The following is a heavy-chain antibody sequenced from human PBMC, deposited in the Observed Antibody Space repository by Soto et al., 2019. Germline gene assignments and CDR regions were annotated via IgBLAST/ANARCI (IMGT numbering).Heavy chain of an antibody. CDR3: ARAPKDFWSGYYSPDYYYYGMDV. CDR2: IIPIFGTA. J-gene: IGHJ6*02. CDR1: GGTFSSYA. Sequence: GASVKVSCKASGGTFSSYAMSWVRQAPGQGLEWMGGIIPIFGTANYAQKFQGRVTITADESTSTAYMELSSLRSEDTAVYYCARAPKDFWSGYYSPDYYYYGMDVWGQGTTVTVSS. D-gene: IGHD3-3*01. V-gene: IGHV1-69*13.